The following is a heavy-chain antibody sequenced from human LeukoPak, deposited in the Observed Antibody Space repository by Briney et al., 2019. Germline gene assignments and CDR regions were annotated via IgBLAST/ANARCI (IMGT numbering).Heavy chain of an antibody. D-gene: IGHD2-21*01. CDR2: FDDSDNT. CDR3: ARDRSIGDRSLYYFTY. J-gene: IGHJ4*01. V-gene: IGHV4-31*03. Sequence: TLSLTRSVSGGSTSSGDDDGSWIRQHPGKGLEWIGHFDDSDNTYYNPSLKSRISISIDTSKNQFSLRLSSVTVADTAVYYCARDRSIGDRSLYYFTYWGHLVPVTASS. CDR1: GGSTSSGDDD.